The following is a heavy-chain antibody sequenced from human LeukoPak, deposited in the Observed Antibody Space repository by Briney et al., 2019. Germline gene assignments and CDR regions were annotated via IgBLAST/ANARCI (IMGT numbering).Heavy chain of an antibody. J-gene: IGHJ4*02. D-gene: IGHD2-8*02. CDR3: AKDRSGGDFDY. CDR2: ISYDGSNK. CDR1: GFTFSSYG. Sequence: GGSLRLSCAASGFTFSSYGMHWVRQASGKGLEWVAVISYDGSNKYYADSVKGRFTISRDNSKNTLYLQMNSLRAEDTAVYYCAKDRSGGDFDYWGQGTLVTVSS. V-gene: IGHV3-30*18.